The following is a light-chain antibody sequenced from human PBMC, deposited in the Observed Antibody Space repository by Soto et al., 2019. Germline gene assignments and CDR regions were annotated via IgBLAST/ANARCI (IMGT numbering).Light chain of an antibody. CDR2: DIS. CDR1: QSVTKY. CDR3: QQCDNWPPIT. J-gene: IGKJ5*01. V-gene: IGKV3-11*01. Sequence: IVLTQSPATLSLSPEERATLSCRASQSVTKYLAWYQQKPGQTPRLLIYDISTRAPGIPARFSGSGSGTDFTLTISSLEPDYFATYYCQQCDNWPPITFGQGTRLEIE.